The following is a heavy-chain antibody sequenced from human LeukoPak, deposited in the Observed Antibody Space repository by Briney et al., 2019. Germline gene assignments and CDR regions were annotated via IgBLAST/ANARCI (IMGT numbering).Heavy chain of an antibody. CDR1: GFTFSSTV. Sequence: GGSLRLSCAASGFTFSSTVMTWVRQAPGKGLEWVSTISPDGKYIYYADSLRGRFTISRDNSENTLCLQMSSLRAEDTAVYYCAKGASPGGYAPLDYWGQGTLVTVSS. J-gene: IGHJ4*02. D-gene: IGHD2-8*02. V-gene: IGHV3-23*01. CDR2: ISPDGKYI. CDR3: AKGASPGGYAPLDY.